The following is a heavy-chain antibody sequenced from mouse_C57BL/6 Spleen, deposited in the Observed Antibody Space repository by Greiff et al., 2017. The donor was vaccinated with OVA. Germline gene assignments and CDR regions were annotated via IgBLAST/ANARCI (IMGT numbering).Heavy chain of an antibody. CDR1: GYSITSGYY. Sequence: DVQLVESGPGLVKPSQSLSLTCSVTGYSITSGYYWNWIRQFPGNKLEWMGYISYDGSNNYNPSLKNRISITRDTSKNQFFLKLNSVTTEDTATYYCAREGSNYEIRYFDYWGQGTTLTVSS. CDR2: ISYDGSN. D-gene: IGHD2-5*01. J-gene: IGHJ2*01. V-gene: IGHV3-6*01. CDR3: AREGSNYEIRYFDY.